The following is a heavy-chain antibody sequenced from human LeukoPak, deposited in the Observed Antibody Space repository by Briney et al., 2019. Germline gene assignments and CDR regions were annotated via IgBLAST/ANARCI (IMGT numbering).Heavy chain of an antibody. CDR3: ARKPTGWPFDY. CDR2: ISGSGGST. Sequence: GGTLRLSCAASGFTFSSYGMSWVRQAPGKGLEWVSAISGSGGSTYYADSVKGRFTISRDNSKNTLYLQMNSLRAEDTAVYYCARKPTGWPFDYWGQGTLVTVSS. D-gene: IGHD6-19*01. J-gene: IGHJ4*02. V-gene: IGHV3-23*01. CDR1: GFTFSSYG.